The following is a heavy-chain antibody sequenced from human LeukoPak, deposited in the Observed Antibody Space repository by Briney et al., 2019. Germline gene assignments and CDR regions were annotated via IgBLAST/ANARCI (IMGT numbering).Heavy chain of an antibody. CDR2: IYTSGST. CDR1: GGSFSGYY. J-gene: IGHJ4*02. D-gene: IGHD3-22*01. Sequence: SETLSLTCAVYGGSFSGYYWSWIRQPAGKGLEWIGRIYTSGSTNYNPSLKSRVTMSVDTSKNQFSLKLSSVTAADTAVYYCARDGYYYDSSGYYEKMYYFDYWGQGTLVTVSS. CDR3: ARDGYYYDSSGYYEKMYYFDY. V-gene: IGHV4-59*10.